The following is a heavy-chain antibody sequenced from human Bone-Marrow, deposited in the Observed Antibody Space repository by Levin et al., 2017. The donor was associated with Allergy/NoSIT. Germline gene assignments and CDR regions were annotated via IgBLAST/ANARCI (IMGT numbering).Heavy chain of an antibody. CDR2: LYCDNDE. D-gene: IGHD2-15*01. CDR1: GFSLSPTGVA. CDR3: AFARKYPTETCSGGRCYRFDY. Sequence: ASGPTLVKPTQTLTLTCTFSGFSLSPTGVAVGWIRQPPGKALEWLAILYCDNDELHSPSLKSRPAMTTDTSKKQVVRTMTKMGPVDTGTYYGAFARKYPTETCSGGRCYRFDYWGQGNLVTVSS. V-gene: IGHV2-5*02. J-gene: IGHJ4*02.